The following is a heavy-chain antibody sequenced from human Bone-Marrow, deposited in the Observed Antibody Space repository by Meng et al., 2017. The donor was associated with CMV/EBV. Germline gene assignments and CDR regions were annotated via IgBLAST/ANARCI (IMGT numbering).Heavy chain of an antibody. V-gene: IGHV1-46*01. CDR1: GGTFSSYA. J-gene: IGHJ4*02. CDR3: ARGYYDSSGYHDHEIDWV. D-gene: IGHD3-22*01. CDR2: INPSGGST. Sequence: ASVKVSCKASGGTFSSYAISWVRQAPGQGLEWMGIINPSGGSTSYAQKFQGRVTMTRDTSTSTVYMELSSLRSEDTAVYYCARGYYDSSGYHDHEIDWVWGQGTLVTVSA.